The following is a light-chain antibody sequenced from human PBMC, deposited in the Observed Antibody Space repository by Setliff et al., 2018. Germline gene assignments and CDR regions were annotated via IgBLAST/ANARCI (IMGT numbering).Light chain of an antibody. J-gene: IGLJ1*01. CDR1: SSDVGGYKY. V-gene: IGLV2-8*01. Sequence: QSALTQPPSASGSPGQSVTISCAGTSSDVGGYKYVSWFQQHPGKAPKLMIYEVTKRPSGVPDRFSGSKSGNTASLTVSGPQAEDEADYYCISYAGSNNDVFGTGTKVTVL. CDR2: EVT. CDR3: ISYAGSNNDV.